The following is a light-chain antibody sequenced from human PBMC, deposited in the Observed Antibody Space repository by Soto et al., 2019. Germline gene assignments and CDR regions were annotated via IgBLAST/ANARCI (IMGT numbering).Light chain of an antibody. J-gene: IGLJ2*01. Sequence: HSALTQPPSVSGAPGQRVTISCTGSSSNIGAGYDVHWYQQLPGTAPKLLIYGNSNRPSGVPDRFSGSKSGTSASLAITGLQAEDEADYYCQSYDSSLSGSIFGGGTKLTVL. CDR2: GNS. CDR1: SSNIGAGYD. CDR3: QSYDSSLSGSI. V-gene: IGLV1-40*01.